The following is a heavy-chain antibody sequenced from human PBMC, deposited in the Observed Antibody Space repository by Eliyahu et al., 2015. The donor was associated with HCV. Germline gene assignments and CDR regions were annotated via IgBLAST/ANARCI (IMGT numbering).Heavy chain of an antibody. D-gene: IGHD1-26*01. CDR3: ARDTYSGSYLTY. Sequence: QLQLQESGPGLVKPSETLSXXCTVSGXSISSSXYYWGWIRXPPGKGLEWIGSIYYSGSTYYNPSLKSRVTISVDTSKNQFSLKLSSVTAADTAVYYCARDTYSGSYLTYWGQGTLVTVSS. J-gene: IGHJ4*02. CDR1: GXSISSSXYY. V-gene: IGHV4-39*02. CDR2: IYYSGST.